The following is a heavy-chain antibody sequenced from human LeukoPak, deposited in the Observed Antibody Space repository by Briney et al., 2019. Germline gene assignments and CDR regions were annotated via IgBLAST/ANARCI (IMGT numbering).Heavy chain of an antibody. CDR2: INGPATNI. V-gene: IGHV3-48*03. Sequence: QPGGSLRLSSAASGFTFSLNEMNWVRQAPGKGLEWVSYINGPATNIFYADSVKGRFTISRDNAKNSLYLQMNSLRVEDTAVYYCATTLSGWSPPQTSYYSYYMDVWGKGTTVTISS. CDR1: GFTFSLNE. J-gene: IGHJ6*03. D-gene: IGHD6-19*01. CDR3: ATTLSGWSPPQTSYYSYYMDV.